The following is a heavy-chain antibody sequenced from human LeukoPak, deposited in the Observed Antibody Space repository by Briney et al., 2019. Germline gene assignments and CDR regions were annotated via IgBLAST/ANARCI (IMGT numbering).Heavy chain of an antibody. J-gene: IGHJ6*02. V-gene: IGHV3-33*08. CDR1: GFTVSNNC. Sequence: GGSLRLSCAVSGFTVSNNCLTWVRQAPGKGLEWVAVTWYDGSISYYSDSVKGRFIISRDNSKNTLYLQMNSLRAEDTAVYYCVRISCTGSRCKPYSYYDMDVWGQGTTVTVSS. CDR3: VRISCTGSRCKPYSYYDMDV. D-gene: IGHD2-15*01. CDR2: TWYDGSIS.